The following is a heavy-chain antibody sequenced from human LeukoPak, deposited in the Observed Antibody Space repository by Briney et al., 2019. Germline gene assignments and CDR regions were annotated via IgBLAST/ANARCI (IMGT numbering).Heavy chain of an antibody. CDR3: ARRARGSYLYYFDY. Sequence: SETLSLTCTVSGVSISSSIYYWGWIRQPPGKGLEWIGSIFYSVSTYYNPSLKSRVTISVDTSKNQFSLKLSSVTAADTAVYYCARRARGSYLYYFDYWGQGTLVTVSS. J-gene: IGHJ4*02. CDR1: GVSISSSIYY. D-gene: IGHD3-10*01. CDR2: IFYSVST. V-gene: IGHV4-39*01.